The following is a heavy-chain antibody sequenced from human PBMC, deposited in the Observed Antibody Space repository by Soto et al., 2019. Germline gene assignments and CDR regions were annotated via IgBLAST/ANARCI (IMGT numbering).Heavy chain of an antibody. D-gene: IGHD5-12*01. CDR1: GGSISSSGYY. CDR3: ARVATIVYCFDP. J-gene: IGHJ5*02. V-gene: IGHV4-31*03. Sequence: TLSLTCTVFGGSISSSGYYWTWIRQQPGKGLEWIGFIYYSGSTYYNPSLKSRATLSVDTSKNQFSLKLSSVTAADTAVYYCARVATIVYCFDPWGQGSLVTVSS. CDR2: IYYSGST.